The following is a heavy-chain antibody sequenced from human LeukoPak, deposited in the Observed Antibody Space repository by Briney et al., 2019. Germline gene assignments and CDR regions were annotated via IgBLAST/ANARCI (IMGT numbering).Heavy chain of an antibody. J-gene: IGHJ4*02. CDR2: VSLAGQT. D-gene: IGHD1-26*01. CDR1: GGSISNTNW. CDR3: SRESGPFCPFGY. V-gene: IGHV4-4*02. Sequence: PSGTLSLTCDVSGGSISNTNWWSWVRQPPGQGLEWLGEVSLAGQTNYNPSLNGRVTMSLDKSSNQLSLHLTSVTAADTATYFCSRESGPFCPFGYWGQGTLVIVSS.